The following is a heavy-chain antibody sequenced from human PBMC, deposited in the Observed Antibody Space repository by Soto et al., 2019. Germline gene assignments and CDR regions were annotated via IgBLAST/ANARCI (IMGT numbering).Heavy chain of an antibody. J-gene: IGHJ5*02. Sequence: QITLKESGPTLVKPTQTLTLTCTFSGFSLSTSGVGMGWIRQPPGKALEWLALIYWDGDKRYSPSLKSRLTITKDTSKNQVVLTMTKMDPVDTGTYYCAHVSITFSRFGLWGQGTLVTVSS. CDR1: GFSLSTSGVG. CDR2: IYWDGDK. D-gene: IGHD3-10*01. CDR3: AHVSITFSRFGL. V-gene: IGHV2-5*02.